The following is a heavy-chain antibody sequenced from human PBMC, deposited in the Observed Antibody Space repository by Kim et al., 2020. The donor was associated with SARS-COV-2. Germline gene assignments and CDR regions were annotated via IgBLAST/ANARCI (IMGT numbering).Heavy chain of an antibody. J-gene: IGHJ4*02. Sequence: GGSTSYAQKVQGRVTMTRDTSTSTVYMELSSLRSEDTAVYYCARARPIDYWGQGTLVTVSS. V-gene: IGHV1-46*01. CDR2: GGST. D-gene: IGHD6-6*01. CDR3: ARARPIDY.